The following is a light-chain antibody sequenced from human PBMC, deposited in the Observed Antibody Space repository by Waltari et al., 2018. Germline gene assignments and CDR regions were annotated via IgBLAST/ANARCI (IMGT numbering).Light chain of an antibody. CDR1: QDIGHY. J-gene: IGKJ1*01. V-gene: IGKV3-20*01. CDR3: QHHVRLPAT. CDR2: ATS. Sequence: IVLTQSPGTLSLSPGGRATLSCRASQDIGHYLAWYQQKPGQAPRLLLYATSTRAAGIPDRVSGSGSGADFSLTRSRLETEDFAVYYCQHHVRLPATFGQGTKG.